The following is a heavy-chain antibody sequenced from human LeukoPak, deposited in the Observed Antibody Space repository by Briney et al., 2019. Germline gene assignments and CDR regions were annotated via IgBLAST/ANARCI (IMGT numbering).Heavy chain of an antibody. CDR2: ISAYNGNT. D-gene: IGHD5-18*01. CDR1: GYTFTSYG. Sequence: GASVKVSCKASGYTFTSYGISWVRQAPGQGLEWMGWISAYNGNTNYAQKFQGRVTMTEDTSTDTAYMELSSLRSEDTAVYYCATFDSYGREGDYWGQGTLVTVSS. J-gene: IGHJ4*02. V-gene: IGHV1-18*01. CDR3: ATFDSYGREGDY.